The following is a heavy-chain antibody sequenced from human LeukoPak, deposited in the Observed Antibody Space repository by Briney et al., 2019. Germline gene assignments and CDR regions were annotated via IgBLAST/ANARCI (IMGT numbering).Heavy chain of an antibody. D-gene: IGHD1-1*01. CDR3: ARDVEVGGYWNDGYYYYGMDV. V-gene: IGHV1-18*04. CDR1: GYTFTSYY. CDR2: ISAYNGNT. J-gene: IGHJ6*02. Sequence: ASVKVSCKASGYTFTSYYMHWVRQAPGQGLEWMGWISAYNGNTNYAQKLQGRVTMTTDTSTSTAYMELRSLRSDDTAVYYCARDVEVGGYWNDGYYYYGMDVWSQGTTVTVSS.